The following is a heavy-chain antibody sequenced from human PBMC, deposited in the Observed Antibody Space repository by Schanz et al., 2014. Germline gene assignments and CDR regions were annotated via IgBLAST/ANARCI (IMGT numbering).Heavy chain of an antibody. D-gene: IGHD6-19*01. CDR3: ARLGTGMAVAGSVIDSYYYYMDV. CDR1: GYTFTSYG. J-gene: IGHJ6*03. Sequence: QVQLVQSGGEMKKPGASVKVSCKASGYTFTSYGINWVRQAPGQGLEWMGWISAYTNNTNYAQKVQGRVTMTRNTSISTAYMELSSLRSEDTAVYYCARLGTGMAVAGSVIDSYYYYMDVWGEGTTVTVSS. V-gene: IGHV1-18*01. CDR2: ISAYTNNT.